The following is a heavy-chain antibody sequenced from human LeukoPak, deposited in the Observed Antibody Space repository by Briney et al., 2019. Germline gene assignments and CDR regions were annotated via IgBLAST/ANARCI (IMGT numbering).Heavy chain of an antibody. CDR2: IQQHGSAK. Sequence: GGSLRLSCAASGFTFSSYSMTWVRQAPGKGLEWVANIQQHGSAKYYVASVKGRFTISRDNAKDSLYLQMNSLRAEDTAVYYCARVRQQWLGFDYWGQGTLVTVSS. CDR3: ARVRQQWLGFDY. CDR1: GFTFSSYS. D-gene: IGHD6-19*01. J-gene: IGHJ4*02. V-gene: IGHV3-7*01.